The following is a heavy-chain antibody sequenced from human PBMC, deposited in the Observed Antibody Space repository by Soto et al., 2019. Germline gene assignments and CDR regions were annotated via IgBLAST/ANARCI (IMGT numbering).Heavy chain of an antibody. Sequence: QVQLLQSGAEVKKPGSSVKFSCKASGGTFSSYAISWVRQAPGQGLEWMGGIIPIFGTANYAQKFQGRVRITADESTSTAYRELSSLRSEDTAVYYCARRGDYGGNGGYFQQWGQGTLVTVSS. V-gene: IGHV1-69*01. CDR2: IIPIFGTA. CDR3: ARRGDYGGNGGYFQQ. D-gene: IGHD4-17*01. CDR1: GGTFSSYA. J-gene: IGHJ1*01.